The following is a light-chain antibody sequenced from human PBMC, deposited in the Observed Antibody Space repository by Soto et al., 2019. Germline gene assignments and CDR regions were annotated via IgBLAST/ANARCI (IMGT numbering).Light chain of an antibody. CDR2: AAS. CDR1: HDISTY. CDR3: QQVESYPST. Sequence: DIQMTQSPSLLSASVGDRVTITCRASHDISTYLAWYQQKPGKAPKLLIYAASSLQSGVPSRFSGSGFGTDFTLTITSLQPEDFATYYCQQVESYPSTFGGGTKVDIK. J-gene: IGKJ4*01. V-gene: IGKV1-9*01.